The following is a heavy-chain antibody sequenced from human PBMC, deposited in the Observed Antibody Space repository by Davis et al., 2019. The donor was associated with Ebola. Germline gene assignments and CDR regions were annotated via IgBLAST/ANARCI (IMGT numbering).Heavy chain of an antibody. V-gene: IGHV4-59*08. CDR3: ARHGGIAWTMSYFDY. D-gene: IGHD6-13*01. CDR2: IYYSGST. Sequence: PGGSLRLSCTVSGGSISSYYWSWIRQPPGKGLEWIGYIYYSGSTNYNPSLKSRVTISVDTSKNQFSLKLSSVTAADTAVYYCARHGGIAWTMSYFDYWGQGTLVTVSS. CDR1: GGSISSYY. J-gene: IGHJ4*02.